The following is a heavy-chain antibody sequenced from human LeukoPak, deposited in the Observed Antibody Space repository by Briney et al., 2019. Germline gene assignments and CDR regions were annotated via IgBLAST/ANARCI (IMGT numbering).Heavy chain of an antibody. CDR2: INHRGST. J-gene: IGHJ4*02. V-gene: IGHV4-34*01. D-gene: IGHD3-22*01. Sequence: SETLSLTCGVYSESFSGYFWTYIRQPPGGGLEWIGDINHRGSTNYNPSLKSRVTISVDTSKNQFSLRLTSVTAADTAVYYCARGSIYYGDSSAYFDYWDQGSLATVSS. CDR3: ARGSIYYGDSSAYFDY. CDR1: SESFSGYF.